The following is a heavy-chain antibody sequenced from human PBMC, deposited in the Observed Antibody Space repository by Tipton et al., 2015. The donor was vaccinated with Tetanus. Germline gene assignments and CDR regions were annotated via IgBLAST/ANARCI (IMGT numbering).Heavy chain of an antibody. CDR2: INQDGSAE. V-gene: IGHV3-7*01. CDR1: GFTFSSHW. Sequence: SLRLSCEASGFTFSSHWMSWVRQVPGKGLEWVANINQDGSAEFYVDSVKGRFTISRDNSKNSLSLQMNSLRADDPAVYYCVRRWFGTQYYFGMDVWGQGTTVTVSS. D-gene: IGHD2/OR15-2a*01. J-gene: IGHJ6*02. CDR3: VRRWFGTQYYFGMDV.